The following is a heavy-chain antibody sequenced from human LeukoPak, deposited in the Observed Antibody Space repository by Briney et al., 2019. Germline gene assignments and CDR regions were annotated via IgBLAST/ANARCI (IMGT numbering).Heavy chain of an antibody. CDR3: ARVSSSWADFDY. CDR2: MNPNSGNT. Sequence: ASVKVSCKASGYTFTSYDINWVRQATGQGLEWMGWMNPNSGNTGYAQKFQGRVTMTRNTSISTAYMELSSLRSEDTAVYYCARVSSSWADFDYGGQGTLGTVS. CDR1: GYTFTSYD. J-gene: IGHJ4*02. D-gene: IGHD6-13*01. V-gene: IGHV1-8*01.